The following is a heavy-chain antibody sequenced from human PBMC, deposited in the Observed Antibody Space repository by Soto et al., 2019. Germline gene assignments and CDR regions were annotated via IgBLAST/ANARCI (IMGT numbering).Heavy chain of an antibody. Sequence: GGSLRLSCATSVFIFSTYCMQCVRQSPGEGLEWVAVMENDGSYQYYEDCVKGRFTISRDNSKNTLSLQMNSLRAEDTAVYYCAKVDSSGWSQEYFQQWGKGTLVTVSS. CDR3: AKVDSSGWSQEYFQQ. CDR1: VFIFSTYC. V-gene: IGHV3-30*18. D-gene: IGHD6-19*01. CDR2: MENDGSYQ. J-gene: IGHJ1*01.